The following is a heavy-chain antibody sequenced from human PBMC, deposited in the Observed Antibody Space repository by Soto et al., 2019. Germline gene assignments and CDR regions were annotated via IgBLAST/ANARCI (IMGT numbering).Heavy chain of an antibody. CDR1: GFTFSSYA. D-gene: IGHD6-19*01. V-gene: IGHV3-23*01. Sequence: GGSLRLSCAASGFTFSSYAMSWVRQAPGKGLEWVSAISGSGGSTYYADSVKGRFTISRDNSKNTLDLQMNSLRAEDTAVYYCANGAVRFYYYYGMDVWGQGTTVTVSS. CDR2: ISGSGGST. CDR3: ANGAVRFYYYYGMDV. J-gene: IGHJ6*02.